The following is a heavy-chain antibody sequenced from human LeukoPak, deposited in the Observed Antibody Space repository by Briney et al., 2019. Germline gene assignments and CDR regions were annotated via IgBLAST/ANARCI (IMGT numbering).Heavy chain of an antibody. Sequence: RASVKVSCKASVYTFTSYAISWVRQAPGQGLEWMGWINVYNGNINYAQKLQGRVTMTTDTSTSTAYMELRSLGSDDTAVYYCARSYTNRPFDYWGQGTLVTVSS. CDR3: ARSYTNRPFDY. J-gene: IGHJ4*02. CDR1: VYTFTSYA. D-gene: IGHD3-16*02. V-gene: IGHV1-18*01. CDR2: INVYNGNI.